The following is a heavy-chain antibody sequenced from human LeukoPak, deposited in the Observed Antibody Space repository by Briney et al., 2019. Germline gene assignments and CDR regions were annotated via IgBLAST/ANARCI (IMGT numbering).Heavy chain of an antibody. V-gene: IGHV3-30*02. CDR2: IRYDASNK. J-gene: IGHJ4*02. Sequence: GGSLRLSCAASGFTFSSHGMHWVRQAPGKGLEWVASIRYDASNKYYADSVKGRFTISRDNSKNTLYLQMNSLRAEDTAVYYCARVVVTAISMPDYWGQGTLVTVSS. CDR3: ARVVVTAISMPDY. CDR1: GFTFSSHG. D-gene: IGHD2-21*02.